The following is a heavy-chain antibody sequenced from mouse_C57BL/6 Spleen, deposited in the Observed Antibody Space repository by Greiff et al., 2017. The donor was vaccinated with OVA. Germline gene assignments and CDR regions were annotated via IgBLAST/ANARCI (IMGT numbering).Heavy chain of an antibody. CDR1: GFTFNTYA. Sequence: GGGLVQPKGSLKLSCAASGFTFNTYAMHWVRQAPGKGLEWVARIRSKSSNYATYYADSVKDRFTISRDDSQSMLYLQMNNLKTEDTAMYYCVRGGFYYGSSYYAMDYWGQGTSVTVSS. CDR2: IRSKSSNYAT. CDR3: VRGGFYYGSSYYAMDY. J-gene: IGHJ4*01. D-gene: IGHD1-1*01. V-gene: IGHV10-3*01.